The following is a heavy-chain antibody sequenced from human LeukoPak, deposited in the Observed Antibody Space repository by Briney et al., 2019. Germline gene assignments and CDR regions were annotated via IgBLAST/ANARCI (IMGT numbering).Heavy chain of an antibody. V-gene: IGHV1-18*01. CDR1: GYTFASYG. J-gene: IGHJ5*02. CDR3: ARESSGWYPESGDP. Sequence: ASVKVSCKASGYTFASYGISWARQAPGQGLEWMGWISAYNGNTNYAQKLQGRVTMTTDTSTSTAYMELRSLRSDDTAVYYCARESSGWYPESGDPWGQGTLVTVSS. CDR2: ISAYNGNT. D-gene: IGHD6-19*01.